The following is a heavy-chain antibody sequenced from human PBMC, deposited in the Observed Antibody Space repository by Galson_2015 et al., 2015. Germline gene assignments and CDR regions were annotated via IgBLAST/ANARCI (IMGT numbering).Heavy chain of an antibody. V-gene: IGHV3-33*01. D-gene: IGHD2-2*01. CDR3: ARDIVVVPAAISYYYGMDV. CDR2: IWYDGSNK. Sequence: SLRLSCAASGFTFSSYGMHWVRQVPGKGLEWVAVIWYDGSNKYYADSVKGRFTISRDNSKNTLYLQMNSLRAEDTAVYYCARDIVVVPAAISYYYGMDVWGQGTTVTVSS. J-gene: IGHJ6*02. CDR1: GFTFSSYG.